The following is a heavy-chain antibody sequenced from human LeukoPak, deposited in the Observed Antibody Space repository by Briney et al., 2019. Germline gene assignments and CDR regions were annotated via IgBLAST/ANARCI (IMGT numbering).Heavy chain of an antibody. CDR2: INPSGGST. V-gene: IGHV1-46*01. D-gene: IGHD6-19*01. Sequence: ASVKVSCKASGYTFTSYYMHWVRQAPGQGLEWMGIINPSGGSTSYAQKFQGRVTMTRDTSTSTVYMELSSLRSEDTAVYYCAESVVSGYSSGWFNWFDPWGQGTLVTVSS. CDR1: GYTFTSYY. CDR3: AESVVSGYSSGWFNWFDP. J-gene: IGHJ5*02.